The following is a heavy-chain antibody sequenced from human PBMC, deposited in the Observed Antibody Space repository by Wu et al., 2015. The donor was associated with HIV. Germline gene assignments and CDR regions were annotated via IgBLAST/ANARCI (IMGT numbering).Heavy chain of an antibody. V-gene: IGHV1-18*01. D-gene: IGHD6-13*01. CDR3: ARLPFPLASSSSWYLGWFDP. CDR2: ISPHNGDT. J-gene: IGHJ5*02. Sequence: AQLVQSGGEVKKPGASVKVSCKASNYTFVSYGITWVRQAPGQGLEWMAWISPHNGDTNFAQRFQGRLTLTTDTSTSTAYMELSRLRSDDTAVYYCARLPFPLASSSSWYLGWFDPWGQGTLVTVSS. CDR1: NYTFVSYG.